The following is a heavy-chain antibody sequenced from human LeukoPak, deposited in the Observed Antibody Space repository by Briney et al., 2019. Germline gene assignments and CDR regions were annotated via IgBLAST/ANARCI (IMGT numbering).Heavy chain of an antibody. Sequence: ASVKVSCKASGYTFTGYYMHWVRQAPGQGLEWMGWINPKSGGTNYAQKFQGRVTMTRDTSISTAYMELSRLRSDDTALYYCARSIVGATPIDYWGQGTLVTVSS. D-gene: IGHD1-26*01. CDR3: ARSIVGATPIDY. CDR1: GYTFTGYY. J-gene: IGHJ4*02. CDR2: INPKSGGT. V-gene: IGHV1-2*02.